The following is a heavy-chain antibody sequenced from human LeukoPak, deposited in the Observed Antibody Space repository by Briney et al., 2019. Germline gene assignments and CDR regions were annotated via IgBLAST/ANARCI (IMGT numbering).Heavy chain of an antibody. CDR2: INNRGDTT. CDR3: AKGLLWFGDPDH. V-gene: IGHV3-23*01. Sequence: PGGSLRLSCAASGFTVSSNYMSWVRQAPGKGLEWVSAINNRGDTTYYADSVKGRFTISRDNSKNTLDLQMNSLRAEDTAIYYCAKGLLWFGDPDHWGQGTLVTVSS. J-gene: IGHJ4*02. D-gene: IGHD3-10*01. CDR1: GFTVSSNY.